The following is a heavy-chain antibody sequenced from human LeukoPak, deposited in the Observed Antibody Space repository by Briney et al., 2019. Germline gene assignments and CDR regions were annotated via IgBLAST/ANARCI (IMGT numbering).Heavy chain of an antibody. Sequence: ASVKVSCKASGYTFTGYYMHWVRQAPGQGLEWMGWINPNSGGTNYAQKFQGRVTMTRDTSISTAYMELSRLRSDDTAVYYCARDRDDGAGDHPFDYWGQGTLVTVSS. V-gene: IGHV1-2*02. CDR2: INPNSGGT. D-gene: IGHD4-17*01. CDR3: ARDRDDGAGDHPFDY. J-gene: IGHJ4*02. CDR1: GYTFTGYY.